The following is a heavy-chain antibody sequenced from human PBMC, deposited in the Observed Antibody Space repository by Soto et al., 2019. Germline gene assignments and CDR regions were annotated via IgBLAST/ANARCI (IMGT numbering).Heavy chain of an antibody. V-gene: IGHV4-34*01. D-gene: IGHD6-13*01. J-gene: IGHJ5*02. CDR2: INHSGST. CDR1: GGSFSGYY. Sequence: SETLSLTCAVYGGSFSGYYWSWIRQPPGKGLEWIGEINHSGSTNYNPSLKSRVTISVDTSKNQFSPKLSSVTAADTAVYYCARGLGVAAAGTGDRWFDPWGQGTLVTVSS. CDR3: ARGLGVAAAGTGDRWFDP.